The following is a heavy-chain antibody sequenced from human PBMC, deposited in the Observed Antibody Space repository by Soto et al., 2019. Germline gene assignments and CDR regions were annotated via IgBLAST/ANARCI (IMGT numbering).Heavy chain of an antibody. V-gene: IGHV4-34*01. CDR1: GGSFSGYY. CDR3: ARGQPNRVITMVRGVNLFDY. J-gene: IGHJ4*02. D-gene: IGHD3-10*01. CDR2: INHSGST. Sequence: SETLSLTCAVYGGSFSGYYWSWIRQPPGKGLEWIGEINHSGSTNYNPSLKSRVTISVDTSKNQFSLKLSSVTAADTAVYYCARGQPNRVITMVRGVNLFDYWGQGTLVTVSS.